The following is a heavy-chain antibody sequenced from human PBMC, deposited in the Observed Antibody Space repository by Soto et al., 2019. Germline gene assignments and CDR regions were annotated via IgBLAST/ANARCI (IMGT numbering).Heavy chain of an antibody. V-gene: IGHV3-30*18. J-gene: IGHJ4*02. CDR3: AKELPPYCSSTSCYGGLRTTLDY. Sequence: QVQLVESGGGVVQPGRSLRLSCAASGFTFSSYAMHWVRQAPGKGLEWVAVISYDGSNKYYADSVKGRFTISRDNSKNTLYLQMNSLRAEDTAVYYCAKELPPYCSSTSCYGGLRTTLDYWGQGTLVTVSS. D-gene: IGHD2-2*01. CDR1: GFTFSSYA. CDR2: ISYDGSNK.